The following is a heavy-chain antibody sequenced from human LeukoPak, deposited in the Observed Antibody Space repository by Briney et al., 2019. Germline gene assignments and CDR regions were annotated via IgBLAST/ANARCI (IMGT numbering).Heavy chain of an antibody. CDR1: GGSISSYY. CDR2: IYYGGST. V-gene: IGHV4-59*01. CDR3: AALRITGTSEHYYYYGMDV. D-gene: IGHD1-20*01. Sequence: SETLSLTCTVSGGSISSYYWSWIRQPPGKGLEWIGYIYYGGSTNYNPSLKSRVTISVDTSKNQFSLKLSSVTAADTAVYYCAALRITGTSEHYYYYGMDVWGQGTTVTVSS. J-gene: IGHJ6*02.